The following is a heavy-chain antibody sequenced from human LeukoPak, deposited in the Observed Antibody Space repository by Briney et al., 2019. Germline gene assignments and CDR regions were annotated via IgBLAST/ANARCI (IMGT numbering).Heavy chain of an antibody. J-gene: IGHJ3*02. Sequence: PGGSLRLSCAASGFTLGDHYVSWVRQAPGKGLEWVSYIYAGDTTIYYADSVKGRFTISRDNAKNSVYLQMNSLRVEDTAVYYCVNTHGAIYGGNSVYAFDIWGQGTMVTVSS. CDR1: GFTLGDHY. V-gene: IGHV3-11*01. D-gene: IGHD4-23*01. CDR2: IYAGDTTI. CDR3: VNTHGAIYGGNSVYAFDI.